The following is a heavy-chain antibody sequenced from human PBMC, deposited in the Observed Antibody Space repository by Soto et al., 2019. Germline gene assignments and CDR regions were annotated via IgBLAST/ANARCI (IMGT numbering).Heavy chain of an antibody. Sequence: ASVKVSCKASGYTFTSYYMHWVRQSPGQGLEWMGIINPSGGSTSYAQKFQGRVTITRDTSTSTVYMELSSLRSEDTAVYYCAREYYDFWSGYWVPYYYYGMDVWGQGTTVTVSS. CDR1: GYTFTSYY. D-gene: IGHD3-3*01. V-gene: IGHV1-46*01. CDR3: AREYYDFWSGYWVPYYYYGMDV. J-gene: IGHJ6*02. CDR2: INPSGGST.